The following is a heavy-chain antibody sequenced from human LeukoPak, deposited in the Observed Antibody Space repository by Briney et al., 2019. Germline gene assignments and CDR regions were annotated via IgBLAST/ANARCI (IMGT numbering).Heavy chain of an antibody. J-gene: IGHJ6*03. CDR1: GGTFSSYA. CDR3: ARDWGYCTNGVCQPTYYMDV. D-gene: IGHD2-8*01. Sequence: SVKVSCKASGGTFSSYAISWVRQAPGQGLEWMGGIIPIFGTANYAQKFQGRVTITADKSTSTAYMELSRLRSEDMAVYYCARDWGYCTNGVCQPTYYMDVWGKGTTVTVPS. CDR2: IIPIFGTA. V-gene: IGHV1-69*06.